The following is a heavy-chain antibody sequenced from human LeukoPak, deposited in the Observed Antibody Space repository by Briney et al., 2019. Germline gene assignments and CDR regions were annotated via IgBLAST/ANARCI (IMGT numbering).Heavy chain of an antibody. CDR3: ARHLSRAFDI. CDR1: GGSVSSSY. Sequence: SETLSLTCTVSGGSVSSSYWSWIRQPPGKGLEGIGYIYYSGTTNYNPSLKSRVTISVDMSKNQFFLKLTSVTAAGTAVYYCARHLSRAFDIWGQGTMVTVSS. J-gene: IGHJ3*02. CDR2: IYYSGTT. D-gene: IGHD3-9*01. V-gene: IGHV4-59*08.